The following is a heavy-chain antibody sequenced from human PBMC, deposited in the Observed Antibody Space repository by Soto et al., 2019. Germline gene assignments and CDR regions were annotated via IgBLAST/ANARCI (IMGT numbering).Heavy chain of an antibody. J-gene: IGHJ3*02. CDR3: TTDEYYDILTGYSDAFDI. CDR2: IKSKTDGGTT. D-gene: IGHD3-9*01. CDR1: GFPFGASA. V-gene: IGHV3-15*01. Sequence: GGSLRLSCAAAGFPFGASARQWVRKATGKGLEWVGRIKSKTDGGTTDYAAPVKGRFTISRDDSKNTLYLQMNSLKTEDTAVYYCTTDEYYDILTGYSDAFDIWGQGTMVTVSS.